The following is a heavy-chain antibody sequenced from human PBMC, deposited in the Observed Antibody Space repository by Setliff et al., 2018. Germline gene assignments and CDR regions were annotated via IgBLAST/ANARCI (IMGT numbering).Heavy chain of an antibody. J-gene: IGHJ4*02. CDR1: GFMFSNHW. V-gene: IGHV3-7*03. D-gene: IGHD2-15*01. Sequence: GGSLRLSCAASGFMFSNHWMSWVRQAPGKGLEWVANIRQDGTEKYYVDPVKGRFSISRDNAKKSMFLQMTSLRADDTAVYYCARVLDRDALFPGDIPRLKPPKGYCSGGRCDPFDYWGEGILVTVSS. CDR2: IRQDGTEK. CDR3: ARVLDRDALFPGDIPRLKPPKGYCSGGRCDPFDY.